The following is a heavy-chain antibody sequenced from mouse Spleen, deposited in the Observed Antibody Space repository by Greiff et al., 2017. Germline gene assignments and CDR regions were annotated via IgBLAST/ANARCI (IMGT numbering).Heavy chain of an antibody. V-gene: IGHV7-3*01. D-gene: IGHD4-1*01. CDR1: GFTFTDYY. CDR3: ARWGDLGRNYAMDY. Sequence: EVKVIESGGGLVQPGGSLSLSCAASGFTFTDYYMSWVRQPPGKALEWLGFIRNKANGYTTEYSASVKGRFTISRDNSQSILYLQMNALRAEDSATYYCARWGDLGRNYAMDYWGQGTSVTVSS. J-gene: IGHJ4*01. CDR2: IRNKANGYTT.